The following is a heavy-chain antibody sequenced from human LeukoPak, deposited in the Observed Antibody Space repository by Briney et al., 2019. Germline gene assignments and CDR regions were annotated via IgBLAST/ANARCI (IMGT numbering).Heavy chain of an antibody. D-gene: IGHD6-19*01. CDR3: ARGSSGWYWDYYYYMDV. Sequence: ASVKVSCKASGYILTDYYMHWVRQAPGQGLEWMGWINPNSGGTNYAQKFQGRVTMTRDTSISTAYMELSRLRSDDTAVYYCARGSSGWYWDYYYYMDVWGKGTTVTISS. J-gene: IGHJ6*03. CDR1: GYILTDYY. V-gene: IGHV1-2*02. CDR2: INPNSGGT.